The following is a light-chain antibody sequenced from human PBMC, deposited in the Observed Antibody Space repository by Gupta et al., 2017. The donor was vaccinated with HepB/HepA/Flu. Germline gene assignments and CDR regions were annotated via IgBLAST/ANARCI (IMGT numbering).Light chain of an antibody. CDR1: QSVSSN. J-gene: IGKJ5*01. V-gene: IGKV3-15*01. CDR3: QQNKNWPPIT. Sequence: EMVMTQSPATLSVSPGERATLSCRASQSVSSNLAWYQQKPGQAPRLLIYGASARATGVPARFSGSGSGTDFTLTISSRQSADFAVYYCQQNKNWPPITFGQGTRLEIK. CDR2: GAS.